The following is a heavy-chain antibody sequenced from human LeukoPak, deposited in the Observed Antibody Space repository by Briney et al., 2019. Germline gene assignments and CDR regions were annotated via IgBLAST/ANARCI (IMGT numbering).Heavy chain of an antibody. V-gene: IGHV3-66*01. CDR2: IYDSGST. J-gene: IGHJ5*02. CDR1: GITISSNH. Sequence: PGGSLRLSCAASGITISSNHMSWVRQAPGKGLEWVSVIYDSGSTYYADSVKGRFTISRDNSKNTLYLQMNSLRAEDTAVYYCARFYGVPGGWFDPWGQGTLVTVSS. CDR3: ARFYGVPGGWFDP. D-gene: IGHD4-17*01.